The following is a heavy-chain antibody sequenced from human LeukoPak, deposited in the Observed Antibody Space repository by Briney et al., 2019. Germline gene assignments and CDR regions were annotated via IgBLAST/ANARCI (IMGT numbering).Heavy chain of an antibody. CDR1: GFTFSSYA. CDR3: ARDTAAAGYYFDY. V-gene: IGHV3-30*04. Sequence: GRSLRLSCAASGFTFSSYAMHWVRQAPGKGLEWVAVISYDGSNKYYADSVKGRFTISRDNSKNTLYLQMNSLRAEDTAVYYCARDTAAAGYYFDYWGQGTLVTVSS. CDR2: ISYDGSNK. D-gene: IGHD6-13*01. J-gene: IGHJ4*02.